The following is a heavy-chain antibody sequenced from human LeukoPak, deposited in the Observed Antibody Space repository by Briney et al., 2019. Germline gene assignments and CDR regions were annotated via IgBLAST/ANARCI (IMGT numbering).Heavy chain of an antibody. CDR2: ISAYNGNT. CDR3: ARDRAEIAAAGTFDY. D-gene: IGHD6-13*01. CDR1: GYTFTSYG. V-gene: IGHV1-18*01. J-gene: IGHJ4*02. Sequence: ASVKVSCKASGYTFTSYGISWVRQAPGQGLEWMGWISAYNGNTNYAQKLQGRVTMTTDTSTSTAYMELRSLRSDDTAVYYCARDRAEIAAAGTFDYRGQGTLVTVSP.